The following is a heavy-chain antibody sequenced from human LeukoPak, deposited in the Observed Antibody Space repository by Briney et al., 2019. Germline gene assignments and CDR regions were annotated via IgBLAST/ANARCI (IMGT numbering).Heavy chain of an antibody. Sequence: ASVKVSCKASGGTFSSYAISWVRQAPGQGLEWMGWINPNSGDANYAQKFQGRVTMTRDTSISTGYMELSRLKNDDTAVYYCAKSNGYGLVDIWGQGTMVTVSS. V-gene: IGHV1-2*02. J-gene: IGHJ3*02. CDR2: INPNSGDA. CDR1: GGTFSSYA. CDR3: AKSNGYGLVDI. D-gene: IGHD3-10*01.